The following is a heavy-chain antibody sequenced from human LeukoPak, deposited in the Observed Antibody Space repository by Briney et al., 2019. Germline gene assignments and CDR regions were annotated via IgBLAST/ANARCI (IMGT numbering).Heavy chain of an antibody. V-gene: IGHV3-30*04. Sequence: PGRSLRLFCAASGFTFSSYAMHWVRQAPGKGLEWVAVISYDGSNKYYADSVKGRFTISRDNSKNTLYLQMNSLRAEDTAVYYCASGTSSFDYWDQGTLVTVSS. CDR2: ISYDGSNK. CDR1: GFTFSSYA. J-gene: IGHJ4*02. CDR3: ASGTSSFDY. D-gene: IGHD2-2*01.